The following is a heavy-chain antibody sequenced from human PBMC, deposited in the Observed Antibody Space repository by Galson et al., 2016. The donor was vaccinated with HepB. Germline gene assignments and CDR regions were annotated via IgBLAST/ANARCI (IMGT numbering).Heavy chain of an antibody. V-gene: IGHV3-33*01. J-gene: IGHJ4*02. CDR1: GFNFNDYN. Sequence: SLRLSCATSGFNFNDYNMHWVRQAPGKGLEWVAIIWYDGTIKFYADSVQGRFTISRDTSKNTVSLQMSSLSVEDAGFYYCARESHGNYAVDYWGQGTLVAVSS. CDR3: ARESHGNYAVDY. CDR2: IWYDGTIK. D-gene: IGHD4-17*01.